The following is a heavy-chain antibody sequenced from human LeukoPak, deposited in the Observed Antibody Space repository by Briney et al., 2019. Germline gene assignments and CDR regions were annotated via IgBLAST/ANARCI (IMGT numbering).Heavy chain of an antibody. CDR3: ATYRQVLLPFES. CDR1: GFTFISYA. V-gene: IGHV3-23*01. Sequence: GGSLRLSCAASGFTFISYAMSWVRQAPGKGLEWVSAISGSGGSTYYADSVKGRFTISRDNSKNTLYLQMNSLRAEDTAIYYCATYRQVLLPFESWGQGTLVTVSS. J-gene: IGHJ4*02. CDR2: ISGSGGST. D-gene: IGHD2-8*02.